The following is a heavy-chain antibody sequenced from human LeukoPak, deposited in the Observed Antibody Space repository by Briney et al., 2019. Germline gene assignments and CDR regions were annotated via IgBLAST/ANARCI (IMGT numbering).Heavy chain of an antibody. D-gene: IGHD7-27*01. J-gene: IGHJ4*02. CDR2: IYHSGST. CDR3: ARPYKNWGFVY. CDR1: GGSISSSSYY. Sequence: SETLSLTCTVSGGSISSSSYYWGWIRQPPGKGLEWIGTIYHSGSTYYNPSLESGVTISVDTSKNQFSLKLSSVTAADTALYYCARPYKNWGFVYWGQGTLVTVSS. V-gene: IGHV4-39*01.